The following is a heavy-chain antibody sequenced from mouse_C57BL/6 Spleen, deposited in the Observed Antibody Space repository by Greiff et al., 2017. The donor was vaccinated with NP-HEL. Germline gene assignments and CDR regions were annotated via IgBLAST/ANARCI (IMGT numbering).Heavy chain of an antibody. CDR1: GFTFSSYA. J-gene: IGHJ1*03. CDR2: ISDGGSYT. CDR3: ATHRYFDV. V-gene: IGHV5-4*01. Sequence: EVQVVESGGGLVKPGGSLNLSCAASGFTFSSYAMSWVRQTPEKRLEWVATISDGGSYTYYPDNVKGRFTISRDNAKNNLYLQMSHLKSEDTAMYYCATHRYFDVWGTGTTVTVSS.